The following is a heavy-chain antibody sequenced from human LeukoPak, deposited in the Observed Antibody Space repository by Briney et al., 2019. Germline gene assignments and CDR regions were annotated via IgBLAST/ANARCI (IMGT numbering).Heavy chain of an antibody. D-gene: IGHD3-10*01. CDR1: GFIFSKYG. V-gene: IGHV3-30*02. J-gene: IGHJ4*02. CDR2: IRYDGTNQ. CDR3: AKDEFEDTSLVFDN. Sequence: PGGSLRLSCAVSGFIFSKYGMHWVRQAPGKGLEWVTFIRYDGTNQFYADSVKGRFTISRDNSENTLYLQMNSLRPEDTAAYFCAKDEFEDTSLVFDNRGQGTLVTVSS.